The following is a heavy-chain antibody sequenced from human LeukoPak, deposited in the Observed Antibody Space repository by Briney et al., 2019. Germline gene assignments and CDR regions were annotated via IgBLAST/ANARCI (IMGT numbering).Heavy chain of an antibody. CDR2: VSGSGVT. CDR1: GFTFSSYG. CDR3: AKDGPDNYDRARPPPDY. V-gene: IGHV3-23*01. Sequence: PGGSLRLSCAASGFTFSSYGMHWVRQAPGKGLEWVSAVSGSGVTYYADSVRGRFTISRDNSRNTVYLEMSSLSADDTAVYFCAKDGPDNYDRARPPPDYWGQGTLVTVSS. D-gene: IGHD3-22*01. J-gene: IGHJ4*02.